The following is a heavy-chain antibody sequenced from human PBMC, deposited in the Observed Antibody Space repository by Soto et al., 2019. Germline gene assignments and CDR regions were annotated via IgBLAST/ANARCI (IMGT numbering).Heavy chain of an antibody. D-gene: IGHD3-3*01. CDR2: IIPIFGTA. Sequence: GASVKVSCKASGGTFSSYAISWVRQAPGQGLEWMGGIIPIFGTANYAQKFQGRVTITADESTSTAYMELSSLRSEDTAVYYCAKQLGGLASYYDFWSGYSGWLDPWGQGTLVTVSS. CDR3: AKQLGGLASYYDFWSGYSGWLDP. J-gene: IGHJ5*02. CDR1: GGTFSSYA. V-gene: IGHV1-69*13.